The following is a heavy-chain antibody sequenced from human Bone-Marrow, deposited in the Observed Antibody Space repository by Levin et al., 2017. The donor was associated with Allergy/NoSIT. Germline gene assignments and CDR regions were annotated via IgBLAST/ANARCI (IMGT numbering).Heavy chain of an antibody. CDR3: AREGSVDLWSGSPYGMDV. Sequence: PSETLSLTCTVSGASISDGSPYWSWIRQHPGRGLEWIGYVHHSGSAYYNPSLRSRLFLSVDTSKNQLSLKMRSVTAADTAVYYCAREGSVDLWSGSPYGMDVWGQGTTVTVS. J-gene: IGHJ6*02. CDR1: GASISDGSPY. D-gene: IGHD3-3*01. CDR2: VHHSGSA. V-gene: IGHV4-31*03.